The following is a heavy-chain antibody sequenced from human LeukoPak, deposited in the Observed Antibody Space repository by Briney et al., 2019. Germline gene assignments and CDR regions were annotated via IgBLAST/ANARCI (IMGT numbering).Heavy chain of an antibody. CDR3: ARVGGVYNWFDP. CDR2: IYYSGST. Sequence: SETLSLTCTVSGGSISSSSYYWGWIRQPPGKGLEWIGSIYYSGSTYYNPSLKSRVTISVDTSKNQFSLKLSSVTAADTAVYYCARVGGVYNWFDPWGQGTLVTVSS. J-gene: IGHJ5*02. V-gene: IGHV4-39*07. D-gene: IGHD6-25*01. CDR1: GGSISSSSYY.